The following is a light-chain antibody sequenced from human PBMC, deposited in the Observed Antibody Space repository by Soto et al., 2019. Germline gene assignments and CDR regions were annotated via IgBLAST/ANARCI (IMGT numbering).Light chain of an antibody. CDR2: GAS. CDR1: QSVSSY. CDR3: QHYASSPPIT. Sequence: EIVLTQSPGTLSLSPGERATLSCRASQSVSSYLAWYQQKPGQAPRLLIYGASTRATGIPDRFTGSGSGTDFTLTVSGLEPEDFAVYYCQHYASSPPITFGQGTRLEI. J-gene: IGKJ5*01. V-gene: IGKV3-20*01.